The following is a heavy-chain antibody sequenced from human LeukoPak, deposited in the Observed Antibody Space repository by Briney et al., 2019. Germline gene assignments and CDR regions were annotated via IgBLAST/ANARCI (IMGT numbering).Heavy chain of an antibody. J-gene: IGHJ4*02. D-gene: IGHD5-18*01. CDR1: GFIFSDFY. Sequence: GGSLRLSCAGSGFIFSDFYMNWIRQAPGKGLEWVAYISSSGSTIYYADSLKGRFTISRDNAKNSLYLQMNSLRAEDTAVYYCARADWDTAMIDYWGQGTLVTVSS. V-gene: IGHV3-11*04. CDR2: ISSSGSTI. CDR3: ARADWDTAMIDY.